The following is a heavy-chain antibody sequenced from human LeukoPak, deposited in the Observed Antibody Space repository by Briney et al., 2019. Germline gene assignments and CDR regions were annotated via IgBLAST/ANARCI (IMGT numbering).Heavy chain of an antibody. D-gene: IGHD5-18*01. CDR3: AGTAFGAFDI. CDR2: IYYSGST. V-gene: IGHV4-59*01. CDR1: GGSISSYY. J-gene: IGHJ3*02. Sequence: SGTLSLTCTVSGGSISSYYGSWIRQPPGKGLEWIGYIYYSGSTNYNPSLKSRVTISVDTSKNQFSLKLSSVTAADTAVYYCAGTAFGAFDIWGQGTMVTVSS.